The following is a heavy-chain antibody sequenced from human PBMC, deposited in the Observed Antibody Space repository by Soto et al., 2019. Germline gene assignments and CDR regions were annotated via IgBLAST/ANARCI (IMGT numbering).Heavy chain of an antibody. Sequence: GASVKVSCKASGYTFTSYYMHWVRQAPGQGLEWMGIINPSGGSTSYAQKFQGRATMTRDTSTSTVYMELSSLRSEDTAVYYCARDVTAVNWFDPWGQGTLVTVSS. CDR2: INPSGGST. J-gene: IGHJ5*02. CDR3: ARDVTAVNWFDP. D-gene: IGHD2-21*02. CDR1: GYTFTSYY. V-gene: IGHV1-46*01.